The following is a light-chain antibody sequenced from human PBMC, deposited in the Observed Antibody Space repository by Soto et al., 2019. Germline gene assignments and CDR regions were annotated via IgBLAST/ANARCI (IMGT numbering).Light chain of an antibody. CDR3: QQRHVWPIT. Sequence: EVVLTQSPVTLSLSPGERATLSCRASQSFRGLLAWYQQKPGQAPRLLIYDAYNRATGIPPRFSGSGSGTDFTLTISSLEPEDSAVYYCQQRHVWPITVGQGTRLESK. CDR1: QSFRGL. CDR2: DAY. V-gene: IGKV3-11*01. J-gene: IGKJ5*01.